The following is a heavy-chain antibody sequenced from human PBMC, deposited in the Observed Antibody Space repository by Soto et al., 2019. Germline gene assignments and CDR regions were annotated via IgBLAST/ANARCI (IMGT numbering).Heavy chain of an antibody. J-gene: IGHJ5*02. CDR3: ARGAAAAGTDWFDA. CDR2: IWYDGSNK. V-gene: IGHV3-33*01. CDR1: GFTFSSYG. D-gene: IGHD6-13*01. Sequence: GGSLRLSCAASGFTFSSYGMHWVRQAPGKGLEWVAVIWYDGSNKYYADSVKGRFTISRDNSKNTLCLQMNSLRAEDTAVYYCARGAAAAGTDWFDAWGQGTPVTVSS.